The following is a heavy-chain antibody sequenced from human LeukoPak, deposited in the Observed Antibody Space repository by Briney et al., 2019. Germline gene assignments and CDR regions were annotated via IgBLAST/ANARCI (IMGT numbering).Heavy chain of an antibody. CDR3: ARSSGILLAAVDY. V-gene: IGHV1-18*01. J-gene: IGHJ4*02. CDR1: GPAFTRDR. CDR2: ISAYNGNT. D-gene: IGHD6-13*01. Sequence: ASVKVSCKASGPAFTRDRISWVRRAPGQGLEWMGWISAYNGNTNYAQKLQGRVTMTTDTSTSTAYMELRSLRSDDTAVYDCARSSGILLAAVDYWGQGTLVTVSS.